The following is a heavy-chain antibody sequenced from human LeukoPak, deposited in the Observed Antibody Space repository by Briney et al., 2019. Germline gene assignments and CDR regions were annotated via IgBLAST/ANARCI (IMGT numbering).Heavy chain of an antibody. D-gene: IGHD3-16*02. CDR2: IRQDGSEE. Sequence: PGGSLRLSCAASGFTFSSYWMSWVRQAPGKGLEWVANIRQDGSEEYYVDSVKGRFTISRDNAKNSLYLQMNSLRAEDTAVYYCARDRDDYVWGSYRYYGYYYGMDVWGQGTTVTVSS. CDR3: ARDRDDYVWGSYRYYGYYYGMDV. V-gene: IGHV3-7*01. J-gene: IGHJ6*02. CDR1: GFTFSSYW.